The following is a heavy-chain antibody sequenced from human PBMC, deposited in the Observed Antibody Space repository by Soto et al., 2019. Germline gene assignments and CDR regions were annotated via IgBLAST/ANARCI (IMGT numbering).Heavy chain of an antibody. CDR1: GGSISSGGYY. J-gene: IGHJ6*03. CDR2: IYYSGST. Sequence: QVQLQESGPGLVKPSQTLSLTCTVSGGSISSGGYYCSWIRQHPGKGLEWIGYIYYSGSTYYNPSLKSRVPISVDTSKNQFSLKLSSVAAADTAVYYCARSLDLELLLNPRVYYMDVWGKGTTVTVSS. CDR3: ARSLDLELLLNPRVYYMDV. D-gene: IGHD1-7*01. V-gene: IGHV4-31*03.